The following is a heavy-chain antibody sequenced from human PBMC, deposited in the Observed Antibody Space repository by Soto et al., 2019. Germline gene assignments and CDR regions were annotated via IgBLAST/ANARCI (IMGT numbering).Heavy chain of an antibody. CDR1: GGTFSSYA. CDR3: ARINCLAAALNRLDS. Sequence: ASVKVSCKASGGTFSSYAISWVRQAPGQGLEWMGGIIPIFGTANYAQKFQGRVTITADESTSTAYMELSSLRSEDTAVYYCARINCLAAALNRLDSWGQGTLVIVSS. V-gene: IGHV1-69*13. CDR2: IIPIFGTA. J-gene: IGHJ5*01. D-gene: IGHD6-13*01.